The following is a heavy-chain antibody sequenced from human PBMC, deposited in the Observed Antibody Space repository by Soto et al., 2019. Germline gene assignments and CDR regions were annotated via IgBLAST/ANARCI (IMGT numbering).Heavy chain of an antibody. CDR3: ARDERGYSYGNYGMDV. CDR1: GGTFSSYA. J-gene: IGHJ6*02. CDR2: IIPIFGTA. D-gene: IGHD5-18*01. Sequence: GASVKVSCKASGGTFSSYAISWVRQAPGQGLEWMGGIIPIFGTANYAQKFQGRVTITADESTSTAYMELSSLRSEDTAVYYCARDERGYSYGNYGMDVWGQGTTVTVSS. V-gene: IGHV1-69*13.